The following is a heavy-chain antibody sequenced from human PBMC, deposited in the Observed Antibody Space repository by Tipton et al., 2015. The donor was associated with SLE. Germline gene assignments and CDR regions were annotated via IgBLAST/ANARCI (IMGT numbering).Heavy chain of an antibody. Sequence: TLSLTCTVSGGSISSFNYYWTWIRQHPGKGLEWIGHIYKSGNTLYNPSLQSRVTMSVDTSKNQFSLILSSVTAADTAVYYCASEILRDYGSAWGPDYWGQGTLVTVSS. CDR2: IYKSGNT. CDR3: ASEILRDYGSAWGPDY. CDR1: GGSISSFNYY. J-gene: IGHJ4*02. V-gene: IGHV4-31*03. D-gene: IGHD6-19*01.